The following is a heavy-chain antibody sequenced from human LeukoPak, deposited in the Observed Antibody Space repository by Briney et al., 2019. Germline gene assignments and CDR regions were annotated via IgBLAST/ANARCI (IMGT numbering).Heavy chain of an antibody. V-gene: IGHV4-61*02. J-gene: IGHJ4*02. CDR1: GGSISSGSYY. CDR3: AREVSPWLFGKAYFDY. Sequence: PSETLSLTCTVSGGSISSGSYYWSWIRQPAGKGLEWIGRIYTSGSTNYNPSLKSRVTISVDTSKNQFSLKLSSVTAADTAVYYCAREVSPWLFGKAYFDYWGQGTLVTVSS. CDR2: IYTSGST. D-gene: IGHD3-9*01.